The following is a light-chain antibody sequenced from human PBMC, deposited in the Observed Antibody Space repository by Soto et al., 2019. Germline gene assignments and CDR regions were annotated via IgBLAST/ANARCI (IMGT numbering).Light chain of an antibody. J-gene: IGLJ2*01. Sequence: QSVLTQPRSVSGSPGQSVTISCTGTSSDVGGYNYVSWYQQDPGKAPKLMIYDVSKRPSGVPDRFSGSKSGNTASLTISGLQAEDEADYYCCSYAGSYTEVFGGGTQLTVL. CDR2: DVS. CDR1: SSDVGGYNY. CDR3: CSYAGSYTEV. V-gene: IGLV2-11*01.